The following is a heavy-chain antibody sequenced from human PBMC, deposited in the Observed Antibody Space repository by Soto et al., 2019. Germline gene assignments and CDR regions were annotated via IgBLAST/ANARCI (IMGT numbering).Heavy chain of an antibody. Sequence: SETLSLTCTVSGGSVGSGSYYWSWIRQPPGKGLEWIGYIYYSGSTNYNPSLKSRVTISVDTSKNQFSLKLSSVTAADTAVYYCARERLYCSGGSCYDYWGQGTLVTVSS. CDR1: GGSVGSGSYY. D-gene: IGHD2-15*01. J-gene: IGHJ4*02. CDR2: IYYSGST. V-gene: IGHV4-61*01. CDR3: ARERLYCSGGSCYDY.